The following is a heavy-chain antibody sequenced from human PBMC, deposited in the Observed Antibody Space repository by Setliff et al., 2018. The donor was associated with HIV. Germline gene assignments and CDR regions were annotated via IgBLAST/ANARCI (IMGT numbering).Heavy chain of an antibody. V-gene: IGHV4-39*07. CDR1: GGSITSSTYY. CDR2: IFYSGST. D-gene: IGHD3-22*01. CDR3: ARDHKYYYDSSGLDY. Sequence: PSETLSLTCTVSGGSITSSTYYWDWIRQPPGKGLEWIGSIFYSGSTYYNPSVKSRVNISIDTSKNQFSLRLSSVTAADTAVYYCARDHKYYYDSSGLDYWGQGTLVTAPQ. J-gene: IGHJ4*02.